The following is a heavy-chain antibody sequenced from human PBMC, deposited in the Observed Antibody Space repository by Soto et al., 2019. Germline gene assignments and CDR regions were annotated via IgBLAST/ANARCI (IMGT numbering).Heavy chain of an antibody. D-gene: IGHD6-13*01. CDR3: ARALGSSSWCFDY. J-gene: IGHJ4*02. V-gene: IGHV3-53*01. CDR1: GFTVSSNY. CDR2: IYSGGST. Sequence: GGSLRLSCAASGFTVSSNYMSWVRQAPGKGLEWVSVIYSGGSTYYADSVKGRFTISRDNSKNTLYLQMNSLRAEDTAVYYCARALGSSSWCFDYWGQGTLVTVSS.